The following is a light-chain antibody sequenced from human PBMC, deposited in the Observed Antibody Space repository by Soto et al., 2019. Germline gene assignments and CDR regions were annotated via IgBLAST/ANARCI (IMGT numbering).Light chain of an antibody. V-gene: IGKV3-20*01. CDR2: HAS. J-gene: IGKJ5*01. Sequence: DILLTPSPGTLSLSPGKRATLSCWASQSVGNNYLAWYQQKPGQAPRLLIYHASSRATGIPDRFSGSGSGTDFTLTISRLEPEDFAVYYCQQYGWSPPITFGQGTRLEIK. CDR3: QQYGWSPPIT. CDR1: QSVGNNY.